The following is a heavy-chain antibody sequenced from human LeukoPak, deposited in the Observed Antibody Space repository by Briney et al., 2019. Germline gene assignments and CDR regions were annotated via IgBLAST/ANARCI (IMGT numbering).Heavy chain of an antibody. J-gene: IGHJ6*02. Sequence: GASVEVSCKASGYTFTSYDINWVRQATGQGLEWMGWMNPNSGNTGYAQKFQGRVTMTRNTSISTAYMELSSLRSEDTAVYYCARGLETYYDFWSGYLLYYYYGMDVWGQGTTVTVSS. V-gene: IGHV1-8*01. CDR2: MNPNSGNT. CDR1: GYTFTSYD. CDR3: ARGLETYYDFWSGYLLYYYYGMDV. D-gene: IGHD3-3*01.